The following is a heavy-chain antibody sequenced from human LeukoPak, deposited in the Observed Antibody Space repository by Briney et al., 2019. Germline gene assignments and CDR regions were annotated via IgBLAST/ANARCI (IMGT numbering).Heavy chain of an antibody. CDR2: IRYDGSNK. CDR1: GFTFSSYG. D-gene: IGHD3-3*01. Sequence: GGSLRLSCAASGFTFSSYGMHWVRQAPGKGLGWVAFIRYDGSNKYYADSVKGRFTISRDNSKNTLYLQMNSLRAEDTAVYYCAKPTPRITIFGVVPDYYMDVWGKGTTVTVSS. J-gene: IGHJ6*03. V-gene: IGHV3-30*02. CDR3: AKPTPRITIFGVVPDYYMDV.